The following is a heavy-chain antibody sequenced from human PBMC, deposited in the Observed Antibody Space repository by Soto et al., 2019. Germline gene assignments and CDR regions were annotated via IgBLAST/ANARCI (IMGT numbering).Heavy chain of an antibody. CDR1: GGSISSSNW. CDR2: IYHSGST. V-gene: IGHV4-4*02. J-gene: IGHJ3*02. CDR3: ARDPPPNSGSYGAFDI. Sequence: SETLSLTSAVSGGSISSSNWWSWVRQPPGKGLEWIGEIYHSGSTNYNPSLKSRVTISVDKSKNQFSLKLSSVTAADTAVYYCARDPPPNSGSYGAFDIWGQGTMVTVSS. D-gene: IGHD1-26*01.